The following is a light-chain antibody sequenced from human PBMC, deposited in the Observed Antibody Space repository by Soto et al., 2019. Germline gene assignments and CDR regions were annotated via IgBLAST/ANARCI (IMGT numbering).Light chain of an antibody. CDR3: QQSYSTLSIT. CDR1: ESISRH. J-gene: IGKJ5*01. V-gene: IGKV1-39*01. Sequence: DIQMTQSPSSLSASVGDRDTITCRASESISRHLNWYQQKPGKAPKLLIYAASSLQNGVPSRFSGSGSGTDFTLTISNLLPEDFATYYCQQSYSTLSITFGQGTRLEIK. CDR2: AAS.